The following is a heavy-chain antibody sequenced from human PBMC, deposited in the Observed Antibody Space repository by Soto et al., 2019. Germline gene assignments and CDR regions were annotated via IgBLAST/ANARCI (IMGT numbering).Heavy chain of an antibody. D-gene: IGHD6-13*01. Sequence: ESLKMWCKGSGYSFTSYWIGWVRQVPGKGLEWMGIIYPGDSDTRYSPSFQGQVTISADKSISTAYLQWSSLKASDTAMYYCARSADGPLYYYYGMDVWGQGPTVTVSS. J-gene: IGHJ6*02. V-gene: IGHV5-51*01. CDR3: ARSADGPLYYYYGMDV. CDR2: IYPGDSDT. CDR1: GYSFTSYW.